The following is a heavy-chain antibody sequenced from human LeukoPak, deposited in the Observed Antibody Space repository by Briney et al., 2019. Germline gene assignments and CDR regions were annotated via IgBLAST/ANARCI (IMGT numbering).Heavy chain of an antibody. D-gene: IGHD3-22*01. Sequence: GRSLRLSCAASGFTFSSYAMHWDRQAPGKGLEWVAVISYDGSNKYYADSVKGRFTISRDNSKNTLYLQMNSLRAEDTAVYYCASEGSYYYDSSGFGLGFLEYYFDYWGQGTLVTVSS. CDR2: ISYDGSNK. CDR3: ASEGSYYYDSSGFGLGFLEYYFDY. CDR1: GFTFSSYA. J-gene: IGHJ4*02. V-gene: IGHV3-30-3*01.